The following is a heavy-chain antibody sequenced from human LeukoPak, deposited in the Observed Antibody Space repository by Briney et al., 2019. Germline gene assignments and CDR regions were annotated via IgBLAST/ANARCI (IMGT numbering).Heavy chain of an antibody. J-gene: IGHJ4*02. CDR1: GFTFTTFW. CDR2: INHDGSST. Sequence: GGSLRLSCATSGFTFTTFWMHWVRQAPGKGLVWVARINHDGSSTNYADSVKGRFTISRDNAKNTVYLQMNSLRAEDTAVYYCVRDWGYDSSGYWQKYFDTWGQGTLVTVSS. V-gene: IGHV3-74*01. D-gene: IGHD3-22*01. CDR3: VRDWGYDSSGYWQKYFDT.